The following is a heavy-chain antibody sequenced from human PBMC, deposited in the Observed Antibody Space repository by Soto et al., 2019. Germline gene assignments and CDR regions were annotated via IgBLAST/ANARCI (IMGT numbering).Heavy chain of an antibody. V-gene: IGHV1-18*01. CDR3: ARDRATVTTPVGFDY. CDR2: ISAYNGNI. J-gene: IGHJ4*02. Sequence: SVKVSCKASGYTFTNYGISWVRQAPGQGLEWMGWISAYNGNINYAQKLQGRVTMTTDKSTSTAYMELSSLRSEDTAVYYCARDRATVTTPVGFDYWGQGTLVTVSS. CDR1: GYTFTNYG. D-gene: IGHD4-17*01.